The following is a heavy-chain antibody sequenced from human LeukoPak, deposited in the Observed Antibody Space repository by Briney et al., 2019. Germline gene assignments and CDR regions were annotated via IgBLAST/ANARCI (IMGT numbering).Heavy chain of an antibody. Sequence: PSETLSLTCTVSGGSISNYYWSWVRQPPGKGLEWIGYIYYSGSTNYNPSLKSRVTISVDTSKNQFSLKLSSVTAADTAVYYCARTWYGSPPIYYYYYMDVWGKGTTVTVSS. CDR3: ARTWYGSPPIYYYYYMDV. V-gene: IGHV4-59*01. CDR2: IYYSGST. J-gene: IGHJ6*03. CDR1: GGSISNYY. D-gene: IGHD1-26*01.